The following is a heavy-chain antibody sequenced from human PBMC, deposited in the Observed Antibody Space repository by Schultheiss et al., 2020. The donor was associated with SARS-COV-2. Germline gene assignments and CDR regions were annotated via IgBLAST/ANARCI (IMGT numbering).Heavy chain of an antibody. J-gene: IGHJ2*01. CDR2: IYHSGST. Sequence: GSLRLSCAVSGGSISSSNWWSWVRQPPGKGLEWIGEIYHSGSTNYNPSLKSRVTISVDKSKNQFSLKLSSVTAADTAVYYCARDLGDSSGYYEGWYFDLWGRGTLVTVSS. CDR1: GGSISSSNW. V-gene: IGHV4-4*02. D-gene: IGHD3-22*01. CDR3: ARDLGDSSGYYEGWYFDL.